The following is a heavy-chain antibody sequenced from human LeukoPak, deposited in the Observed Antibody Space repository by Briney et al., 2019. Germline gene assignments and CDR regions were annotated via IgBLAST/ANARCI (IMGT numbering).Heavy chain of an antibody. D-gene: IGHD5-12*01. CDR3: ASGYDLIQH. CDR1: GGSFSGYY. J-gene: IGHJ1*01. V-gene: IGHV4-34*01. CDR2: INHSGST. Sequence: SETLSLTCAVYGGSFSGYYWSWIRQPPGKGLEWIGEINHSGSTNYNPSLKSRVTISVDTSKNQFSLKLSSVTAADTAVYYCASGYDLIQHWGQGTLVTVSS.